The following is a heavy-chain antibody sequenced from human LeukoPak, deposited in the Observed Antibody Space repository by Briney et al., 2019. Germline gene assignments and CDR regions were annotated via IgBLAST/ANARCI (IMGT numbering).Heavy chain of an antibody. J-gene: IGHJ4*02. CDR2: LTGSGGST. Sequence: GGSLRLSCAASGFTFSSSSMSWVRQAPGKGLEWVSALTGSGGSTYYADSVKGRFTISRDNSKKTLYLQMNSLSPDDTALYYCAKARPPYGDYSYYFDYWGLGTLVTVSS. V-gene: IGHV3-23*01. CDR3: AKARPPYGDYSYYFDY. D-gene: IGHD4-17*01. CDR1: GFTFSSSS.